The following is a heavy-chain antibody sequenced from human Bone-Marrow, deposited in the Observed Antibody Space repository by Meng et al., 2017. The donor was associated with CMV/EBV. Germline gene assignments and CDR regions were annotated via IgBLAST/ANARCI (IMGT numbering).Heavy chain of an antibody. Sequence: GESLKISCAASGFTFSSYAMSWVRQAPGKGLEWVSAISGSGGSTYYADSVKGRFTISRDNAKNSLYLQMNSLRAEDTAVYYCAGEPSPDPYYYYYGMDVWGQGTTVTVSS. V-gene: IGHV3-23*01. CDR2: ISGSGGST. CDR1: GFTFSSYA. D-gene: IGHD1-14*01. J-gene: IGHJ6*02. CDR3: AGEPSPDPYYYYYGMDV.